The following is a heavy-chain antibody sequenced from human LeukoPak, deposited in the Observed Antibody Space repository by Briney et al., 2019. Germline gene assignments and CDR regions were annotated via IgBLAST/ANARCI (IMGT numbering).Heavy chain of an antibody. CDR1: GGTFSSYA. D-gene: IGHD2-2*01. CDR3: ARTSGCSSTSCYLDY. J-gene: IGHJ4*02. V-gene: IGHV1-69*04. Sequence: SVKVSCKASGGTFSSYAISWVRQAPGQGLEWMGRIIPILGIANYAQKFQGRVTITADKSTSTAYMELSSLRSEDTAVYYCARTSGCSSTSCYLDYWGQGTLVTVSS. CDR2: IIPILGIA.